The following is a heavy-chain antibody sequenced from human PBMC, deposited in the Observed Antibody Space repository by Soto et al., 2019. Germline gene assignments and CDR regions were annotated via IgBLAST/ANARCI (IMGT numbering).Heavy chain of an antibody. CDR3: ARALREELPIYYFDS. J-gene: IGHJ4*02. D-gene: IGHD1-7*01. CDR2: IFWNDER. Sequence: QVTLKESGPVLVKPTETLTLTCTVSGFSLSKARMGVSWIRQPPGKALEWLAHIFWNDERSYNTALKSRLTKTSDTSKSQVVLTMTNVDPVDTGTYFCARALREELPIYYFDSWGQGTLVTVSS. V-gene: IGHV2-26*01. CDR1: GFSLSKARMG.